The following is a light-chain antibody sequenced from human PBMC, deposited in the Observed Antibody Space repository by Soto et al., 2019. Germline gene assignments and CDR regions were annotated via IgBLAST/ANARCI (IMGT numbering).Light chain of an antibody. CDR2: AAS. V-gene: IGKV1-8*01. Sequence: AIRMTQSPSSLSASTGDRVTITCRASQGISSDLAWYQQKPGKAPKLLIYAASTLQSGVPSRFSGSGSGTDCTLTISCLQSEDFATYYCQHYYSYPPTLGQGTKLEIK. CDR1: QGISSD. CDR3: QHYYSYPPT. J-gene: IGKJ2*01.